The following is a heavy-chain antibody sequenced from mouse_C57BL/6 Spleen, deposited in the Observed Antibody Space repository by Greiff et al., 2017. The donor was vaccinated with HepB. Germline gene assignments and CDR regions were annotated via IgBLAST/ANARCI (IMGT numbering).Heavy chain of an antibody. V-gene: IGHV3-6*01. J-gene: IGHJ2*01. Sequence: VQLKESGPGLVKPSQSLSLTCSVTGYSITSGYYWNWIRQFPGNKLEWMGYISYDGSNNYNPSLKNRISITRDTSKNQFFLKLNSVTTEDTATYYCARYGYYVHYFDYWGQGTTLTVSS. CDR3: ARYGYYVHYFDY. CDR1: GYSITSGYY. CDR2: ISYDGSN. D-gene: IGHD2-3*01.